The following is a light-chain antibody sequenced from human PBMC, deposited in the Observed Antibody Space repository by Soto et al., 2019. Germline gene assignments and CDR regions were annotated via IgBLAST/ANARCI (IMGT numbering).Light chain of an antibody. CDR3: QQSYSTPYT. V-gene: IGKV1-39*01. J-gene: IGKJ5*01. CDR1: QTISSS. Sequence: DIQTTQSPSCLSSSVADIFTITCRASQTISSSLNWYQQKPGKAPKLLIYAAASLQSGVPSRFSGSGSGTDFTLTISSLQPEDFATYSCQQSYSTPYTFGQGTRLEIK. CDR2: AAA.